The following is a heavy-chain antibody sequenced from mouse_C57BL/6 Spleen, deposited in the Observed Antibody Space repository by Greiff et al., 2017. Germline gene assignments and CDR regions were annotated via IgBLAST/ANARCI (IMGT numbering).Heavy chain of an antibody. Sequence: VKVVESGPELVKPGASVKISCKASGYAFSSSWMNWVKQRPGKGLEWIGRIYPGDGDTNYNGKFKGKATLTADKSSSTAYMQLSSLTSEDSAVYFCARDTTVVEGFAYWGQGTLVTVSA. CDR3: ARDTTVVEGFAY. CDR1: GYAFSSSW. J-gene: IGHJ3*01. D-gene: IGHD1-1*01. CDR2: IYPGDGDT. V-gene: IGHV1-82*01.